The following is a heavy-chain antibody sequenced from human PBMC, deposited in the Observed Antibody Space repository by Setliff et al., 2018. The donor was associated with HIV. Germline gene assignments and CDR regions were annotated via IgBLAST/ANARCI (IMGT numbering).Heavy chain of an antibody. CDR1: GYSFTDYY. CDR2: INPNRGGT. CDR3: ATGGLSRWLVRGDAFDY. D-gene: IGHD6-19*01. J-gene: IGHJ4*02. V-gene: IGHV1-2*02. Sequence: ASVKVSCKASGYSFTDYYMHWVRQAPGQGLEWMGWINPNRGGTNYAQKFQGRVTMTRDTSISTAYMDLSRLRSDDTAVYYCATGGLSRWLVRGDAFDYWGQGTLVTVSS.